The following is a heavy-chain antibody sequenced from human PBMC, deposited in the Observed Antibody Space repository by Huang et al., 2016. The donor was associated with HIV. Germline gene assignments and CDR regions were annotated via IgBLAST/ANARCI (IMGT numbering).Heavy chain of an antibody. CDR1: EYTLTELS. Sequence: QVQLVQSRAEVKKPGASVKVSCKVSEYTLTELSIHWVRQPPGKGLAWMGGLDPEIGETIYAQKFQGRVTMTEDTSTETAFMELSGLRPEDTAVYYCATGFDVFFDFWGQGTLVTVSS. V-gene: IGHV1-24*01. CDR3: ATGFDVFFDF. J-gene: IGHJ4*02. D-gene: IGHD3-9*01. CDR2: LDPEIGET.